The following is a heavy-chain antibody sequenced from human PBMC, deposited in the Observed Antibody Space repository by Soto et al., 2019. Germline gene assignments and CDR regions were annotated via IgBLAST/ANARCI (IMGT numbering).Heavy chain of an antibody. V-gene: IGHV3-7*01. CDR3: ARDWFDA. CDR1: GFTFSNYW. CDR2: MKKDGSQK. Sequence: LRLSCVASGFTFSNYWMSWVRQAPGKGLEWVANMKKDGSQKYYVDSVKGRFTISRDNARNSLYLQMNSLRVEDSAVYYCARDWFDAWGQGTLVT. J-gene: IGHJ5*02.